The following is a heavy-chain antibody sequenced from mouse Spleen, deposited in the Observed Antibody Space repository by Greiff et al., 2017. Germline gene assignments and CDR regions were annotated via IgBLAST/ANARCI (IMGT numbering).Heavy chain of an antibody. D-gene: IGHD1-1*01. CDR1: GFTFSSYA. J-gene: IGHJ3*01. Sequence: EVMLVESGGGLVKLGGSLKLSCAASGFTFSSYAMSWVRQTPEKRLEWVATISSGGGNTYYPDSVKGRFTISRDNAKNTLYLQMSSLKSEDTAMYYCAKVTTVVAPGFAYWGQGTLVTVSA. V-gene: IGHV5-9*01. CDR2: ISSGGGNT. CDR3: AKVTTVVAPGFAY.